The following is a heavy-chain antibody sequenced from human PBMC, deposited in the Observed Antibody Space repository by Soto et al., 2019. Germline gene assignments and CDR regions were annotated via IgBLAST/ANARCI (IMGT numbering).Heavy chain of an antibody. V-gene: IGHV4-59*01. CDR2: IHASGTT. J-gene: IGHJ2*01. CDR3: ARSHGGAFWFFDL. CDR1: GGSLSGYF. Sequence: PSETLSLTCNVSGGSLSGYFCICFRQPPGKRLEWLGYIHASGTTNYNPSLKGRLTMLLDTSKNDFSLKLDSMAAADTAMYYCARSHGGAFWFFDLWGRGTLVTVSS. D-gene: IGHD2-21*01.